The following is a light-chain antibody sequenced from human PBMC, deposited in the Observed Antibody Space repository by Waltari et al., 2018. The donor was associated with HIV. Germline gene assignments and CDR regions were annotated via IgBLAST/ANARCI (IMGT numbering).Light chain of an antibody. CDR3: QVWNTGHEQFVV. J-gene: IGLJ2*01. V-gene: IGLV3-21*02. CDR1: EIGDKN. CDR2: DDL. Sequence: SYELTQPPSVSVAPGQTATITCRETEIGDKNVHWYQQKSGQAPVLVVYDDLDRPAGIPDRFSGSKSGDTATLTIIRVEPGDEADYYCQVWNTGHEQFVVFGGGTKLTVL.